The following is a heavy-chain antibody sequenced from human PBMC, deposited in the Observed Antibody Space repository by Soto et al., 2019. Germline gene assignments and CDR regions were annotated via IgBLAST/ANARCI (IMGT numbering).Heavy chain of an antibody. V-gene: IGHV1-18*01. Sequence: QVQLVQSGAEVKKPGASVKVSCKASGYTFTSYGISWVRQAPGQGLEWMGWISAYNGNTNYAQKLQGRVTMTTDTSTSTAYMELSSLRSDDTAVYYCASWGAAAGKNYYYGMDVWGQGTTVTVSS. CDR2: ISAYNGNT. CDR1: GYTFTSYG. D-gene: IGHD6-13*01. CDR3: ASWGAAAGKNYYYGMDV. J-gene: IGHJ6*02.